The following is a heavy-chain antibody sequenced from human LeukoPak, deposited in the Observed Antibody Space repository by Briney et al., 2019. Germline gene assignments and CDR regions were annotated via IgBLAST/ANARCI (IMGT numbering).Heavy chain of an antibody. D-gene: IGHD2-2*01. CDR2: IYYSGST. CDR1: GGSISSSSYY. J-gene: IGHJ2*01. CDR3: ARRAGGCSSTSCYVGWYFDL. Sequence: SETLSLTCTVSGGSISSSSYYWGWIRQPPGKGLEWIGSIYYSGSTYYNPSLKSRVTISVDTSKNQFSLKLSSVTAADTAVYYCARRAGGCSSTSCYVGWYFDLWGRGTLVTVSS. V-gene: IGHV4-39*01.